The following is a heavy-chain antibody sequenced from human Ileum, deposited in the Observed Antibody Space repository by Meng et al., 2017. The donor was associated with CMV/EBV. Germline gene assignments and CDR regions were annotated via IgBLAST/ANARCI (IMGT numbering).Heavy chain of an antibody. D-gene: IGHD3-9*01. CDR1: GFTFNSYS. CDR3: ARVGDPLRNIDWSLDY. Sequence: GGSLRLSCAASGFTFNSYSMHWVRQAPGKGLEWVAVVSYDETTRYYADSVKGRFTISRDNSKNTLYLQMNSLRAEDTAVYSCARVGDPLRNIDWSLDYWGQGTLVTVSS. J-gene: IGHJ4*02. V-gene: IGHV3-30*04. CDR2: VSYDETTR.